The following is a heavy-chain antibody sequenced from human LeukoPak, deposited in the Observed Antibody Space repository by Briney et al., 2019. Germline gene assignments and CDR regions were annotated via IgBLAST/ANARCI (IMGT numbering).Heavy chain of an antibody. D-gene: IGHD3-22*01. J-gene: IGHJ4*02. V-gene: IGHV3-73*01. CDR3: TSIYDTSGYPY. CDR2: IRSKANSYAT. CDR1: GFTFSGSA. Sequence: GGSLRPSCAASGFTFSGSAMHWVRQASGKGLEWVGRIRSKANSYATAYAASVKGRFTISRDDSKNTAYLQMNSLKTEDTAVYYCTSIYDTSGYPYWGQGTLVTVSS.